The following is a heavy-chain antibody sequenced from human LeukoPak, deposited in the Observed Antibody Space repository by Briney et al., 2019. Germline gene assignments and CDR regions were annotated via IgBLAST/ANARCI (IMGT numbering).Heavy chain of an antibody. CDR1: TFTFSNAW. CDR3: TTAPRGYCSGGSCSYAFDI. CDR2: IQSKSDGGTT. D-gene: IGHD2-15*01. V-gene: IGHV3-15*01. J-gene: IGHJ3*02. Sequence: GGSLRLSCAASTFTFSNAWMSWVRQAPWKGLEWVGRIQSKSDGGTTDYAAPVKGRFTISRDDSKNTLYLQMNSLKTEDTAVYYCTTAPRGYCSGGSCSYAFDIWGQGTMVTVSS.